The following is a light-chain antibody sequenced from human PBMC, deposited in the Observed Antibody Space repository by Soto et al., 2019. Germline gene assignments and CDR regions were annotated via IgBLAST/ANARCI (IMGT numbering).Light chain of an antibody. J-gene: IGKJ5*01. CDR2: DVS. CDR3: QQYGSSPPIT. Sequence: EIVMTQSPATLSVSPGERVTLSCRASQNIWNKLAWYQQKPGQTPRLLMYDVSSRASGIPARFSGSGSGTDFTLTISRLEPEDFAVYYCQQYGSSPPITFGQGTRLEIK. CDR1: QNIWNK. V-gene: IGKV3-15*01.